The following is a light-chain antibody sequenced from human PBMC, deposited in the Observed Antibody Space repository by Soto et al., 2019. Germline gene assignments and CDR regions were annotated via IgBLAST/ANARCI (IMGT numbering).Light chain of an antibody. CDR2: DVS. V-gene: IGLV2-14*01. Sequence: QSALTQPASVSGSPGQSITISCTGTSIDVGYYDYVSWYQEHPGKAPKLMIYDVSNRPSGVSDRFSGSKSGNTASLSISGLQAEDEADYYCSSYTTSNTLVFGSGTKLTVL. CDR1: SIDVGYYDY. CDR3: SSYTTSNTLV. J-gene: IGLJ1*01.